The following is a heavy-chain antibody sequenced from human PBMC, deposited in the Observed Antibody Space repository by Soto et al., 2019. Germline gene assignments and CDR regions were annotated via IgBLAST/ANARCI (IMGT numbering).Heavy chain of an antibody. D-gene: IGHD6-13*01. CDR3: AKDILLYSSRTYGMDV. CDR1: GFTFSNYA. J-gene: IGHJ6*02. V-gene: IGHV3-9*01. Sequence: SLRLSCADSGFTFSNYAMMWVRQAPGKGLEWVSSISGSIGYADSVKGRFTISRDNAKNSLYLQMNSLRAEDTALYYCAKDILLYSSRTYGMDVWGQGTTVTVSS. CDR2: ISGSI.